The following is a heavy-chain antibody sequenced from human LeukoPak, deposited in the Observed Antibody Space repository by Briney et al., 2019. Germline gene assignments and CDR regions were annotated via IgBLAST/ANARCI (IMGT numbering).Heavy chain of an antibody. CDR3: ASSGYCSSTSCHDDAFDI. D-gene: IGHD2-2*03. CDR2: IYPGDSDT. CDR1: GYSFTSYW. Sequence: GESLKISCKGSGYSFTSYWIGWVRQMPGKGLEWMGIIYPGDSDTRYSPSFQGRVTISADKSISTAYLQWSSLKASDTAMYYCASSGYCSSTSCHDDAFDIWGQGTMVTVSS. V-gene: IGHV5-51*01. J-gene: IGHJ3*02.